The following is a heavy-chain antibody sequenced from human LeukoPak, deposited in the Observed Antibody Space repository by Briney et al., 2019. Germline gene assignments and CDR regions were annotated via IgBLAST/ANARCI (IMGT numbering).Heavy chain of an antibody. V-gene: IGHV3-30*03. CDR3: ASLVLLWLGESELAAGHVDKDV. CDR1: GFTFSNAW. Sequence: GGSLRLSCAASGFTFSNAWMSWVRQAPGKGLEWVAVISYDGSNKYYADSVKGRFTISRDNSKNTLYLQMNGLRPEDTAKYYCASLVLLWLGESELAAGHVDKDVWGKGTTVTVSS. CDR2: ISYDGSNK. J-gene: IGHJ6*03. D-gene: IGHD3-10*01.